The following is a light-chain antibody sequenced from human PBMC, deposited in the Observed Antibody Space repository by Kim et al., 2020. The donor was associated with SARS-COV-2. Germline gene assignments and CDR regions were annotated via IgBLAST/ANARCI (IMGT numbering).Light chain of an antibody. Sequence: APGKTARITCGGSSIGSKSVHWYQQQPGQAPVVVINYDSDRPSGIPERFSGSKSGNTATLAISRVEAGDEADYYCQVWDASSDLVVFGGGTQLTVL. V-gene: IGLV3-21*04. CDR1: SIGSKS. CDR2: YDS. CDR3: QVWDASSDLVV. J-gene: IGLJ3*02.